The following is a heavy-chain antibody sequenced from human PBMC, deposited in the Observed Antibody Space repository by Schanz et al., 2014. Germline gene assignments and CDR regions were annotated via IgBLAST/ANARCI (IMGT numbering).Heavy chain of an antibody. V-gene: IGHV3-74*01. Sequence: EVQLVQSGGGLVQPGGSLRLSCAASGFTFSSHWMHWVRQDPGKGLVWVARINSVGSNTDYADSVTGRFTISRDNAENTLFLQMNSLRAEDTAVYHCVSSGSYSSYAFWGQGTLVTVSS. CDR3: VSSGSYSSYAF. CDR1: GFTFSSHW. J-gene: IGHJ4*02. CDR2: INSVGSNT. D-gene: IGHD3-10*01.